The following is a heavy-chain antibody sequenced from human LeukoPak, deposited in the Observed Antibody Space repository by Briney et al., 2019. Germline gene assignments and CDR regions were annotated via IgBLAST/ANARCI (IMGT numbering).Heavy chain of an antibody. CDR3: AKPRHYDSRGEHY. D-gene: IGHD3-22*01. J-gene: IGHJ4*02. CDR2: ISGSGGST. Sequence: GGSLRLSCAASGFTFSSYAMSWVRQAPGKGLEWVSAISGSGGSTYYADSVKGRFTISRDNSKNTLYLQMNSLRAEDTAVYCCAKPRHYDSRGEHYWGQGTLVTVSS. CDR1: GFTFSSYA. V-gene: IGHV3-23*01.